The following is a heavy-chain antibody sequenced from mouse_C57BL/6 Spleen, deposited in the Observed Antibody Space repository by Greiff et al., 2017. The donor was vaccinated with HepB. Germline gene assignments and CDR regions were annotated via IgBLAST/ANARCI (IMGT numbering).Heavy chain of an antibody. V-gene: IGHV1-55*01. CDR3: ARTGTRKAAFDY. CDR2: IYPGSGST. CDR1: GYTFTSYW. D-gene: IGHD2-14*01. J-gene: IGHJ2*01. Sequence: QVQLQQPGAELVKPGASVKMSCKASGYTFTSYWITWVKQRPGQGLEWIGDIYPGSGSTNYNEKFKSKATLTVDTSSSTAYMQLSSLTSEDAAVYECARTGTRKAAFDYWGQGTTLTVSS.